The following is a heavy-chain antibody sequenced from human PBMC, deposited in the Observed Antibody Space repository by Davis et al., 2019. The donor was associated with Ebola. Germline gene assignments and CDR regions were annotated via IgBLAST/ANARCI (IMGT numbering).Heavy chain of an antibody. CDR1: GFTFNEYD. V-gene: IGHV3-48*03. Sequence: AGSLTLSCVASGFTFNEYDMNWVRQAPGKGLEWISYISDSGSNAYYTESVKGRFTISRDNAKNSLFLQMDTLRVEDTAVYYCVPGTWIRGQGSLVTVSS. CDR2: ISDSGSNA. J-gene: IGHJ4*02. CDR3: VPGTWI. D-gene: IGHD5-18*01.